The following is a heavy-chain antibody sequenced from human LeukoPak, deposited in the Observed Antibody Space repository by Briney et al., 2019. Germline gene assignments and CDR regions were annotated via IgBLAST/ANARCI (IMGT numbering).Heavy chain of an antibody. CDR1: GDSISSDDYY. Sequence: SETLSLNCTVSGDSISSDDYYWGWIRQPPGKGLEWIGSIYYSGSAYYNPSLKSRVTISVDTSKNQFSLKLSSVTAADTAVYYCARRDATVTTLPFDYWGQGTLVTVSS. CDR3: ARRDATVTTLPFDY. V-gene: IGHV4-39*01. J-gene: IGHJ4*02. CDR2: IYYSGSA. D-gene: IGHD4-17*01.